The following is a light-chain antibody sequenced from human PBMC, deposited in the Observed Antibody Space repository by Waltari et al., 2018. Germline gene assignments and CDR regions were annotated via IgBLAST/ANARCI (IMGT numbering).Light chain of an antibody. CDR1: RGIGTS. CDR2: GAS. V-gene: IGKV3-15*01. CDR3: QQYNNWPTWT. Sequence: EVVMTQSPPPVSVSPGESVSFSCRASRGIGTSLVWYQQKPGQDPRPLIFGASTRVAGIPPRFSGNGSGTEFTLTITSLQSEDLAVYVCQQYNNWPTWTFGQGTKVEIK. J-gene: IGKJ1*01.